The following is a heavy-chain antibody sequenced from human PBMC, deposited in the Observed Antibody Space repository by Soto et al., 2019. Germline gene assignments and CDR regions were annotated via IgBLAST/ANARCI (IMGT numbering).Heavy chain of an antibody. CDR2: ISAVNGNT. CDR1: GYTFTDYA. D-gene: IGHD1-26*01. V-gene: IGHV1-3*01. Sequence: ASVKVSCKASGYTFTDYAIHWVRQAPGQRLEWMGWISAVNGNTKYSQRFQDRVTFTIDTSASAAYMELNSLTSEDTAVFYCGLYSGKYSGIGPSWGQGTLVTVSS. CDR3: GLYSGKYSGIGPS. J-gene: IGHJ5*02.